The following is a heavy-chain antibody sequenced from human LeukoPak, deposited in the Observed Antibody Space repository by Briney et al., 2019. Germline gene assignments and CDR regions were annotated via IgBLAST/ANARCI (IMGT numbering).Heavy chain of an antibody. CDR3: ARDHCSGGSCYSRPYNWFDP. D-gene: IGHD2-15*01. V-gene: IGHV3-21*01. Sequence: PGGSLRLSCAASGFTFSSYSMDWVRQAPGKGLEWVSSISSSSSYIYYADSVKGRFTISRDNAKNSLYLQMNSLRAEDTAVYYCARDHCSGGSCYSRPYNWFDPWGQGTLVTVSS. J-gene: IGHJ5*02. CDR2: ISSSSSYI. CDR1: GFTFSSYS.